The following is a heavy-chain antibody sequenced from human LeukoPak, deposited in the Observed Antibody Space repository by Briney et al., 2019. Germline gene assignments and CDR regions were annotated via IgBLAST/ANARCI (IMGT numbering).Heavy chain of an antibody. CDR3: ARGGSYLGHCDY. Sequence: SETLSLTCTVSGGSISSTTYYWAWIRQPPGKGLEWIGSIYKTGSTNYSPSLKSRVFISVDTSNNQFSLKLSSVTAADTVVYYCARGGSYLGHCDYWGQGTLVTVSS. CDR1: GGSISSTTYY. CDR2: IYKTGST. V-gene: IGHV4-39*07. D-gene: IGHD1-26*01. J-gene: IGHJ4*02.